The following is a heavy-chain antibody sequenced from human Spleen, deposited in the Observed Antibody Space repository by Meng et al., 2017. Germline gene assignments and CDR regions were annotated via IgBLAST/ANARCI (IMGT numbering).Heavy chain of an antibody. CDR1: GFTFDDYA. D-gene: IGHD4-17*01. J-gene: IGHJ4*02. CDR3: AKDTSHLTTVTLDY. Sequence: SLKISCAASGFTFDDYAMHWVRQAPGKGLEWVSGINWQSGTIAYADSVKGRFTISRDNAKDSLYLQMHSLRAEDTALYYCAKDTSHLTTVTLDYWGQGTLVTVSS. CDR2: INWQSGTI. V-gene: IGHV3-9*01.